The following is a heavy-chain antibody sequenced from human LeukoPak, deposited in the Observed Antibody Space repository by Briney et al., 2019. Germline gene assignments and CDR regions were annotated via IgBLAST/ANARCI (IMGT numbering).Heavy chain of an antibody. CDR2: IYYSGST. CDR1: GGSISSSSYY. CDR3: ARVAGSGSPSARWFDP. Sequence: SETLSLTCTVSGGSISSSSYYWSWIRQPPGKGLEWIGYIYYSGSTNYNPSLKSRVTISVDTSKNQFSLKLSSVTAADTAVYYCARVAGSGSPSARWFDPWGQGTLVTVSS. V-gene: IGHV4-61*01. J-gene: IGHJ5*02. D-gene: IGHD3-10*01.